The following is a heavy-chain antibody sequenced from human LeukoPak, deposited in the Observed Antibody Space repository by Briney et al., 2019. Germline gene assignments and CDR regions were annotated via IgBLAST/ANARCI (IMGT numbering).Heavy chain of an antibody. CDR1: GYTFTGYY. CDR3: ARDLLRYDILYGMDV. CDR2: INPNSGGT. Sequence: ASVKVSCKASGYTFTGYYMHWVRQAPGQGLEWMGWINPNSGGTNYAQKFQGWVTMTRDTSISTAYMELSRLRSDDTAVYYCARDLLRYDILYGMDVWGQGTTVTVSS. D-gene: IGHD3-9*01. J-gene: IGHJ6*02. V-gene: IGHV1-2*04.